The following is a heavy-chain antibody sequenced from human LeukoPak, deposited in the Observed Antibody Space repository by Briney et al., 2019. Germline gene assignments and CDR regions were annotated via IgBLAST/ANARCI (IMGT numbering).Heavy chain of an antibody. CDR2: INSDGSST. J-gene: IGHJ4*02. V-gene: IGHV3-74*01. CDR3: ARDLSSYNWIFDY. Sequence: GGSLRLSCAASGFTFSSYWMHWVRQDPGKGLVWVSRINSDGSSTSYADSVKGRFTISRDNAKNTQYLQMNSLRAEDTAVYYCARDLSSYNWIFDYWGQGTLVTVSS. CDR1: GFTFSSYW. D-gene: IGHD1-20*01.